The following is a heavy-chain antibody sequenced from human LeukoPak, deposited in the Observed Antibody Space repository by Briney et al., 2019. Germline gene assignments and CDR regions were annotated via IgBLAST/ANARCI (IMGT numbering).Heavy chain of an antibody. V-gene: IGHV4-61*02. CDR2: IYTSGST. CDR1: GGSISSGSYY. J-gene: IGHJ5*02. D-gene: IGHD2-21*02. CDR3: ARELPYCGGDCYSGRFDP. Sequence: SQTLSLTCTVSGGSISSGSYYWSWIRQPAGKGLEWIGRIYTSGSTNYNPSLKSRVTISVDTSKNQFSLKLSSVTAADTAVYYCARELPYCGGDCYSGRFDPWGQGTLVTVSS.